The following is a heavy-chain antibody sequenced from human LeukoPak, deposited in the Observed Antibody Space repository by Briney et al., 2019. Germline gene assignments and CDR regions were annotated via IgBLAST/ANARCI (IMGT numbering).Heavy chain of an antibody. CDR1: GYSISSGYY. D-gene: IGHD4-11*01. V-gene: IGHV4-38-2*01. Sequence: PSETLSLTCAVSGYSISSGYYWGWIRQPPGKGLEWIGSIYHSGSTYYNPSLKSRVTISVYTSKNQFSLKLSSVTAADTAVYYCARGTDDYSDAFDIWGQGTMVTVSS. CDR3: ARGTDDYSDAFDI. J-gene: IGHJ3*02. CDR2: IYHSGST.